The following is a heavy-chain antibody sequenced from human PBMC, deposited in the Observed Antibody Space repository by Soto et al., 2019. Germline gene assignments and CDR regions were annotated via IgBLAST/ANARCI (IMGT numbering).Heavy chain of an antibody. D-gene: IGHD4-17*01. Sequence: EVQLLESGGGLVQPGGSLRLSCAASGFTFSSYAMSWVRQAPGKGLEWVSAISGSGGSTYYADSVKGRFTISRDNSKNKLYLQMNSLRAEDTAVYYCAKVTVVAITVTKSASGYFDYWGQGTLVTVSS. V-gene: IGHV3-23*01. CDR3: AKVTVVAITVTKSASGYFDY. CDR1: GFTFSSYA. CDR2: ISGSGGST. J-gene: IGHJ4*02.